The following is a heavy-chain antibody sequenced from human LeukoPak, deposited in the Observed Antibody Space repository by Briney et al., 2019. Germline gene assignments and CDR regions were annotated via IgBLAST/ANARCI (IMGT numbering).Heavy chain of an antibody. CDR3: AKDTYHYDSSGYGFYYGMDV. D-gene: IGHD3-22*01. J-gene: IGHJ6*02. CDR2: ISWNSGSI. V-gene: IGHV3-9*01. Sequence: GGSLRLSCAASGFTFDDYAMHWVRQAPGKGLEWVSGISWNSGSIGYADSVKGRFTISRDNAKNSLYLQMNSLRAEDTALYYCAKDTYHYDSSGYGFYYGMDVWGQGTTVTVSS. CDR1: GFTFDDYA.